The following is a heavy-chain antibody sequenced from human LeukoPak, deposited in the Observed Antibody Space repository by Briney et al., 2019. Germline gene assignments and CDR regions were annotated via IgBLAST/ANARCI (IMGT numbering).Heavy chain of an antibody. V-gene: IGHV4-61*02. D-gene: IGHD5-18*01. J-gene: IGHJ5*02. CDR1: GGSMSSRRYY. CDR2: IYTSGST. Sequence: KSSESLSHTCTVSGGSMSSRRYYWSWIRQPAGKGLEGIGRIYTSGSTNYNPSLKSPVTTSVHTSKNQFSLNPSSATAAYTAVYYCARGYRGYRSDNWFDPWGQGTLVTVSS. CDR3: ARGYRGYRSDNWFDP.